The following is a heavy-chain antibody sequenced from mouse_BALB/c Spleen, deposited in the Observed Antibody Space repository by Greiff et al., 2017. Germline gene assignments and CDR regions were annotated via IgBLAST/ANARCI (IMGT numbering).Heavy chain of an antibody. J-gene: IGHJ4*01. CDR3: TIPYGNYVYYYAMDY. CDR1: GYTFTSYW. V-gene: IGHV1S22*01. Sequence: LQQPGSELVRPGASVKLSCKASGYTFTSYWMHWVKQRPGQGLEWIGNIYPGSGSTNYDEKFKSKATLTVDTSSSTAYMQLSSLTSEDSAVYYCTIPYGNYVYYYAMDYWGQGTSVTVSS. CDR2: IYPGSGST. D-gene: IGHD2-1*01.